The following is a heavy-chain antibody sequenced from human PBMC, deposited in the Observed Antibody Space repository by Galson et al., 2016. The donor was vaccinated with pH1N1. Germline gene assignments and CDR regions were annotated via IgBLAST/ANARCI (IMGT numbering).Heavy chain of an antibody. Sequence: SLRLSCAASGFSFSDYYMSWVRQAPGKGLEWVSYIRSSRRDTNYADSVKGRFTISRDNARNSLYLQMSSLRAEDTAVYYCVRDNWGLDYWGQGTLVTVSS. D-gene: IGHD7-27*01. CDR1: GFSFSDYY. CDR3: VRDNWGLDY. V-gene: IGHV3-11*06. J-gene: IGHJ4*02. CDR2: IRSSRRDT.